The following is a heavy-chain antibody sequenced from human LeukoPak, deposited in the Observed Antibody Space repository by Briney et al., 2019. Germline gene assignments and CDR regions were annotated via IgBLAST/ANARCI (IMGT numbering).Heavy chain of an antibody. CDR1: GGSISSSSYY. J-gene: IGHJ4*02. Sequence: SETLSLTCTVSGGSISSSSYYWGWIRQPPGKGLEWIGSIYYSGSTYYNPSLKSRVTISVDTSKNQFSLKLSSVTDADTAVYYCARLSSWAKFDYWGQGTLVTVSS. D-gene: IGHD6-13*01. CDR3: ARLSSWAKFDY. CDR2: IYYSGST. V-gene: IGHV4-39*01.